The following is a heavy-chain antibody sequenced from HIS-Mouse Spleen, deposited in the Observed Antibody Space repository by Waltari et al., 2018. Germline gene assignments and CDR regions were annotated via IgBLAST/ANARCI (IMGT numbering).Heavy chain of an antibody. CDR1: GGSISSSSSY. V-gene: IGHV4-39*07. D-gene: IGHD6-6*01. CDR3: ANRFAIAARTFDI. Sequence: QLQLQESGPGLVKPSETLSLTCTVSGGSISSSSSYWGWIRQPPGKGLEWIGSIYYSGSTYYNPSLKSRVTISVDTSKNQFSLKLSSVTAADTAVYYCANRFAIAARTFDIWGQGTMVTVSS. J-gene: IGHJ3*02. CDR2: IYYSGST.